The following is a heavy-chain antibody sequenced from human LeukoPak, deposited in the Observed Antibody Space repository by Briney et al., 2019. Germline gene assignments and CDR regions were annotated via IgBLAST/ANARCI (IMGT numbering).Heavy chain of an antibody. CDR1: GFTFGCYR. CDR3: TRYNNDHFDY. Sequence: PGRSLRLSCAGYGFTFGCYRMHWFRQTPGKGLEWVAVIAYDGSRAFYADSVKGRFTISRDNSKNTMSVQMDDLRAEDTAVYYCTRYNNDHFDYWGQGTLVTVSS. D-gene: IGHD1-14*01. J-gene: IGHJ4*02. CDR2: IAYDGSRA. V-gene: IGHV3-33*01.